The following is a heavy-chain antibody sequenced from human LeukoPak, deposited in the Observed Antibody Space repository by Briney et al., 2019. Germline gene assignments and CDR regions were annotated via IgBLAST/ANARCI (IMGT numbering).Heavy chain of an antibody. Sequence: GGSLRLSCTASVFTFSSYWMSWVRQSPGKGLEWVAYIRSSGSPVYYADSVKGRFTISRDNAMNSLYLQMNSLRDEDTAVYHCVRDPDALGYWGQGTRVTVSS. CDR1: VFTFSSYW. CDR3: VRDPDALGY. J-gene: IGHJ4*02. V-gene: IGHV3-48*02. CDR2: IRSSGSPV.